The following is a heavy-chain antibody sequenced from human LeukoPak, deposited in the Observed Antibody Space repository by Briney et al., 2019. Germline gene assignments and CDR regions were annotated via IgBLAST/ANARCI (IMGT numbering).Heavy chain of an antibody. D-gene: IGHD6-19*01. CDR1: GFTFSSYS. J-gene: IGHJ4*02. CDR2: ISSSRSTI. Sequence: GGSLRLSCAASGFTFSSYSMNWVRQAPGKGLEWVSYISSSRSTIHYADSVKGRFTISRENAKNSLYLQMNSLRAEDTAVYYCAREGGWLGGYYFDYWGQGTLVTVSS. CDR3: AREGGWLGGYYFDY. V-gene: IGHV3-48*01.